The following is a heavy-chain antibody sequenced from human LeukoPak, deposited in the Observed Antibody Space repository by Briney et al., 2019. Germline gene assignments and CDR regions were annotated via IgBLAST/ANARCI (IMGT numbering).Heavy chain of an antibody. D-gene: IGHD3-10*01. Sequence: KPSETLSLTGTVPGASISTGSSYWSWIRQPAGEGLEWIGRIHNSGSTNYNPSLNSRVTISVDTSKNQVSLKLTSVTAADTAVYYCARNGYGSGSSWWGQGTLVTVSS. CDR3: ARNGYGSGSSW. J-gene: IGHJ4*02. CDR2: IHNSGST. V-gene: IGHV4-61*02. CDR1: GASISTGSSY.